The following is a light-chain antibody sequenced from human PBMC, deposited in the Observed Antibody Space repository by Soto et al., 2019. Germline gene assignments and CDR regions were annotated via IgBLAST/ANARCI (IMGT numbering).Light chain of an antibody. CDR3: QQSYSTLLT. CDR2: AAS. Sequence: DIQLSQSPSLLAASLGDVVTITCRASQSISSYLNWYQQKPGKAPKLLIYAASSLQSGVPSRFSGSGPGTDFTLTISSLQPEDFATYYCQQSYSTLLTFGGGTKVDIK. J-gene: IGKJ4*01. V-gene: IGKV1-39*01. CDR1: QSISSY.